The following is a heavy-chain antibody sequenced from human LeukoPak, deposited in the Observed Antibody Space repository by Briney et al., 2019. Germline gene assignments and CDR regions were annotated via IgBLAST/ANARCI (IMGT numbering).Heavy chain of an antibody. CDR1: GFTFSSYA. D-gene: IGHD1-26*01. CDR2: ISYDGSNK. V-gene: IGHV3-30-3*01. Sequence: GGSLRLSCAASGFTFSSYAMHWVRQAPGKGLEWVAVISYDGSNKYYADSVKGRFTISRDNSKNTLYLQMNSLRAEGTAVYYCASANLIVGATFDYWGQGTLVTVSS. CDR3: ASANLIVGATFDY. J-gene: IGHJ4*02.